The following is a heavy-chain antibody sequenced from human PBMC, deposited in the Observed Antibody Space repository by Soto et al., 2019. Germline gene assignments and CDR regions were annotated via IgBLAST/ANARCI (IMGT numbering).Heavy chain of an antibody. CDR3: ARVPQYYYDSSGYPWFDP. Sequence: SETLSLTCTVSGGSISSYYWSWIRQPPGKGLEWIGYIYYSGSTNYNPSLKSRVTISVDTSKNQFSLKLSSVTAADTAVYYCARVPQYYYDSSGYPWFDPWGQGTLVTVYS. CDR2: IYYSGST. V-gene: IGHV4-59*01. D-gene: IGHD3-22*01. CDR1: GGSISSYY. J-gene: IGHJ5*02.